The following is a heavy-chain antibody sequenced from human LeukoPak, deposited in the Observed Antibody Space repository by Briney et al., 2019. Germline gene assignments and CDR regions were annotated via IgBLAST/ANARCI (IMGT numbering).Heavy chain of an antibody. CDR3: AKSFRECGGSSCYFSFDS. V-gene: IGHV3-23*01. D-gene: IGHD2-15*01. CDR2: ITGRGDFT. J-gene: IGHJ4*02. Sequence: PGGSLRLSCAASGFPFNNYGMTWVRQAPGKGLEWVSSITGRGDFTSYADSVKGRFTISRDSSKNTLFLQLNSLRAEDTAIYHCAKSFRECGGSSCYFSFDSWGQGTLVTVSS. CDR1: GFPFNNYG.